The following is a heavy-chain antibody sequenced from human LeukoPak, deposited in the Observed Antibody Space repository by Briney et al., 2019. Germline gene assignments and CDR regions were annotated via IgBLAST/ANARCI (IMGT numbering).Heavy chain of an antibody. CDR3: AKDRPDYCGGDCHAPKENWFDP. J-gene: IGHJ5*02. CDR1: GFTFSSYA. CDR2: ISGSGGST. V-gene: IGHV3-23*01. Sequence: LAGGSLRLSCAASGFTFSSYAMSWVRQAPGKGLEWVSAISGSGGSTYYADSVKGRFTISRDNSKNTLYLQMNSLRAEDTAVYYCAKDRPDYCGGDCHAPKENWFDPWGQGTLVTVSS. D-gene: IGHD2-21*02.